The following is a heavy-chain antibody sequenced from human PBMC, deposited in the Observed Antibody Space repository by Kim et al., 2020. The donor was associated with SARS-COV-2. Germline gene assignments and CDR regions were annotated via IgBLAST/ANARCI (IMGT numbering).Heavy chain of an antibody. J-gene: IGHJ3*02. V-gene: IGHV1-3*01. D-gene: IGHD3-16*01. CDR3: ARDGGGPRAFDI. Sequence: KYSQKFQGRVTITRDTSASKAYMELSSLRSEDTAVYYCARDGGGPRAFDIWGQGTMVTVSS.